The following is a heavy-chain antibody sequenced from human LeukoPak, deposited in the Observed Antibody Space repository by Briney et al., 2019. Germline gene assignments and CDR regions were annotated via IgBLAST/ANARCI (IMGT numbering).Heavy chain of an antibody. CDR1: GFTFSNYA. CDR3: AKVRVGDSSGWYSTDY. D-gene: IGHD6-19*01. Sequence: PGGSLRLSCAASGFTFSNYAMSWVRQAPGKGLEWVSAISGSGTTTYYAQSAKGRFTISRDNSKNMLYLQMNSLRAEDTAVYYCAKVRVGDSSGWYSTDYWGQGTLVTVSS. J-gene: IGHJ4*02. V-gene: IGHV3-23*01. CDR2: ISGSGTTT.